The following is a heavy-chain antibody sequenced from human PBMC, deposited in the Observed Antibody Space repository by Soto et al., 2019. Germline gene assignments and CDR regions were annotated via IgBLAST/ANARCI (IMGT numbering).Heavy chain of an antibody. Sequence: SDTLSLTCTVSGGSIRNYYWSWIRQPPGKGLEWIGYIYSSGSTHYNPSLKSRVTISVDTSKNQFSLKLSSVTAADTAVYYCVSESTVTDAFDIWGQGTMVTVSS. J-gene: IGHJ3*02. CDR3: VSESTVTDAFDI. D-gene: IGHD4-17*01. CDR2: IYSSGST. V-gene: IGHV4-59*01. CDR1: GGSIRNYY.